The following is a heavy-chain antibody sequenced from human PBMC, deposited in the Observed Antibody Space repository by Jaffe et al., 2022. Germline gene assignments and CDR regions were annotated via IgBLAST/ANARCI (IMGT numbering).Heavy chain of an antibody. CDR1: GFTFDDYA. CDR3: ANLEGRGDFWSGYRGEAFDI. V-gene: IGHV3-9*01. Sequence: EVQLVESGGGLVQPGRSLRLSCAASGFTFDDYAMHWVRQAPGKGLEWVSGISWNSGSIGYADSVKGRFTISRDNAKNSLYLQMNSLRAEDTALYYCANLEGRGDFWSGYRGEAFDIWGQGTMVTVSS. D-gene: IGHD3-3*01. J-gene: IGHJ3*02. CDR2: ISWNSGSI.